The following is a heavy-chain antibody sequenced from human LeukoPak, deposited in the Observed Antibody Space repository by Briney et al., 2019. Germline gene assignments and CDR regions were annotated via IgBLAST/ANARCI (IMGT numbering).Heavy chain of an antibody. Sequence: PGRSLRLSCAASGFTFSSYGMHWVRQAPGKGLEWVAVISYDGSNKYYADSVKGRFTISRDNSKNTLYLQMNSLRAEDTAVYYCAKDRIAAAGTYYYYGMDVWGQGTTVTVS. CDR2: ISYDGSNK. CDR3: AKDRIAAAGTYYYYGMDV. J-gene: IGHJ6*02. D-gene: IGHD6-13*01. CDR1: GFTFSSYG. V-gene: IGHV3-30*18.